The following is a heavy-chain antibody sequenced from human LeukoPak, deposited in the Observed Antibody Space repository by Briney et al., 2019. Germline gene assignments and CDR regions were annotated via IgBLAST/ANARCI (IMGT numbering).Heavy chain of an antibody. D-gene: IGHD3-16*01. CDR1: GGSISSYY. V-gene: IGHV4-4*07. CDR3: ARLWGSPYYYGMDV. J-gene: IGHJ6*02. Sequence: SSETLSLTCTVSGGSISSYYWSWIRQPAGKGLEWIGRIYTSGSTNYNPSLKSRVTISVDTSKNQFSLKLSSVTAADTAVYYCARLWGSPYYYGMDVWGQGTTVTVSS. CDR2: IYTSGST.